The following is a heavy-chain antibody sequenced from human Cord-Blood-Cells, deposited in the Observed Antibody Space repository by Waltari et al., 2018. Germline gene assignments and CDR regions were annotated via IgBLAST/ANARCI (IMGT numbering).Heavy chain of an antibody. CDR3: ARQIVGALY. CDR1: GNSCTRYW. V-gene: IGHV5-51*01. CDR2: IYPGDSDT. Sequence: VQLGQSGAEVKKHGEHLKSSCKGSGNSCTRYWICWVRQMPGKGLEWMVIIYPGDSDTRYSPSFQGQVTISADKSISTAYLQWSSLKASDTDMYYCARQIVGALYWCQGTLVTVSS. D-gene: IGHD1-26*01. J-gene: IGHJ4*02.